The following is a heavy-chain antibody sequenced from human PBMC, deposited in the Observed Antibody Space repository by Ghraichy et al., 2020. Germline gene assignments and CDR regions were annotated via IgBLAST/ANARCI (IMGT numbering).Heavy chain of an antibody. V-gene: IGHV3-66*01. D-gene: IGHD6-19*01. CDR3: SRDGGSGWYKS. CDR1: GFTVGNNY. J-gene: IGHJ5*02. Sequence: GGSLRLSCAASGFTVGNNYMRWVRQAPGKGPEWVSLIYSGGTTDYADSVKGRFTVSRDSSKNILYLQMNNLRAEDTAVYYCSRDGGSGWYKSWGQGTLVTVSS. CDR2: IYSGGTT.